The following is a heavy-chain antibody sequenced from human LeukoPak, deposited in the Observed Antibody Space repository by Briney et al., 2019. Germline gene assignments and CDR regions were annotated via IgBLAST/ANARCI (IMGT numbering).Heavy chain of an antibody. D-gene: IGHD4-17*01. CDR1: GFTFSSYE. J-gene: IGHJ1*01. V-gene: IGHV3-48*03. CDR3: ARDDYGDYVGYFQH. CDR2: ISSSGSTI. Sequence: GGSLRLSCAASGFTFSSYEMNWVRQAPGKGLEWVSYISSSGSTIYYADSVKGRFTISRDNAKNSLYLQVNSLRAEDTAVYYCARDDYGDYVGYFQHWGQGTLVTVSS.